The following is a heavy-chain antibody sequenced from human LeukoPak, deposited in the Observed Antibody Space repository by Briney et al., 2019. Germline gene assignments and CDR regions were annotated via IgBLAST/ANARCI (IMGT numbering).Heavy chain of an antibody. D-gene: IGHD1-1*01. J-gene: IGHJ5*02. CDR2: IYHSGST. Sequence: PSGTLSLTCAVSGGSFSSNNWWSWVRQPPGKGLEWIGEIYHSGSTKYNPSLKSRVTMSIDTSKNQFSLKLSSVTAADTAVYYCARHGTSGTNLNWFDPWGQGTLVTVSS. CDR1: GGSFSSNNW. V-gene: IGHV4-4*02. CDR3: ARHGTSGTNLNWFDP.